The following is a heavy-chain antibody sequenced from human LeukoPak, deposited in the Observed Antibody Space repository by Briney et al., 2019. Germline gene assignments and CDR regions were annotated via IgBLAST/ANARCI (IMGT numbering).Heavy chain of an antibody. V-gene: IGHV4-61*01. D-gene: IGHD3-3*01. CDR3: ATMKAVRVNDFWSGYPDY. CDR1: GGSIRSTTHY. CDR2: IYHSGTT. J-gene: IGHJ4*02. Sequence: SETLSLTCTVSGGSIRSTTHYWSWSRQPPGKGLEWIGYIYHSGTTNYHPSLMSRVTISVDTSKNQFSLKLSSVTAADTAVYYCATMKAVRVNDFWSGYPDYWGQGTLVTVSS.